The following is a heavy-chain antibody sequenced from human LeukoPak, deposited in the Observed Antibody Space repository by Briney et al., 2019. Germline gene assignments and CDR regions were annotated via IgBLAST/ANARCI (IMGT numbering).Heavy chain of an antibody. V-gene: IGHV1-69*13. CDR1: GGTSSSYA. CDR2: IIPIFGTA. CDR3: ARREWLLNLFDY. D-gene: IGHD3-3*01. J-gene: IGHJ4*02. Sequence: ASVKVSCKASGGTSSSYAISWVRQAPGQGLEWMGGIIPIFGTANYAQKFQGRVTITADESTSTAYMELSSLRSEDTAVYYCARREWLLNLFDYWGQGTLVTVSS.